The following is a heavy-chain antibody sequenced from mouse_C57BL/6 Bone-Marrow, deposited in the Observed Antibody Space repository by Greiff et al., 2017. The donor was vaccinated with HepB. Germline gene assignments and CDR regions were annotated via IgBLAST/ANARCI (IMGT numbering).Heavy chain of an antibody. V-gene: IGHV5-4*01. CDR1: GFTFSSYA. CDR3: SRDPLYYYGSSPWFAY. J-gene: IGHJ3*01. CDR2: ISDGGSYT. D-gene: IGHD1-1*01. Sequence: EVHLVESGGGLVKPGGSLKLSCAASGFTFSSYAMSWVRQTPEKRLEWVATISDGGSYTYYPDNVKGRFTISRDNAKHNLYLQMSHLKSENTAMCYCSRDPLYYYGSSPWFAYWGQGTLVTVSA.